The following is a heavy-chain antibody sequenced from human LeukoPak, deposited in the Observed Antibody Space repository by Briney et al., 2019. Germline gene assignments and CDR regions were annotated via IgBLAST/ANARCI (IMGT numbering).Heavy chain of an antibody. CDR1: GGTFISYA. CDR2: IIPIFGTA. CDR3: ARAGSVVTMIVVVPPFDP. J-gene: IGHJ5*02. V-gene: IGHV1-69*05. D-gene: IGHD3-22*01. Sequence: SVKVSCKASGGTFISYAISWVRQAPGQGLEWMGGIIPIFGTANYAQKLQGRVTMTTDTSTSTAYMELRSLRSDDTAVYYCARAGSVVTMIVVVPPFDPWGQGTLVTVSS.